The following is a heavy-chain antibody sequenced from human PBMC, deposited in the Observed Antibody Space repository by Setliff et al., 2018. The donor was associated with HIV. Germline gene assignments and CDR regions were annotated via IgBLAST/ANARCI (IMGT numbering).Heavy chain of an antibody. V-gene: IGHV3-7*03. J-gene: IGHJ5*02. Sequence: PGGSLRLSCAASEFTFSNFWMDWVRQAPGKGLEWVATIKQDGSEIYYMDSVKGRFTISRDNAGTSLFLEMRSLRDEDTAVYLCANLWELGAWGQGTLVTVSS. D-gene: IGHD3-16*01. CDR3: ANLWELGA. CDR1: EFTFSNFW. CDR2: IKQDGSEI.